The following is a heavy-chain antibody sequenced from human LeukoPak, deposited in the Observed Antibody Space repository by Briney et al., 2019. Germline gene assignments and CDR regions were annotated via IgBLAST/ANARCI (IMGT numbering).Heavy chain of an antibody. V-gene: IGHV4-30-4*08. D-gene: IGHD2/OR15-2a*01. Sequence: SQTLSLTCTVSGGSISSGDYYWSWIRQPPGKGLEWIGYIYYSGSTNYNPSLKSRVTISVDTSKNQFSLKLSSVTAADTAVYYCARDSMGALRGSFFDYWGQRTLVTVSS. CDR2: IYYSGST. J-gene: IGHJ4*02. CDR1: GGSISSGDYY. CDR3: ARDSMGALRGSFFDY.